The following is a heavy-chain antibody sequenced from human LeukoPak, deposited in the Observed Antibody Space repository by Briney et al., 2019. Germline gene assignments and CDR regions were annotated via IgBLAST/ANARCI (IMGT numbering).Heavy chain of an antibody. CDR2: IKQDGGEK. J-gene: IGHJ6*02. CDR1: GFTFSSYW. D-gene: IGHD3-10*01. CDR3: AKDRFPYGMDV. Sequence: PGGSLRLSCAASGFTFSSYWMSWVRQAPGKGLEWVANIKQDGGEKYYVDSVKGRFTISRDNAKNSLYLQMNSLRAEDTALYYCAKDRFPYGMDVWGQGTTVTVSS. V-gene: IGHV3-7*03.